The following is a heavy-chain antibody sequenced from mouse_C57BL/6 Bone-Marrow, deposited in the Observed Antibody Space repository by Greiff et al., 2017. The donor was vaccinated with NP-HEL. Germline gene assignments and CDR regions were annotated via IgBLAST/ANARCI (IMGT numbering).Heavy chain of an antibody. V-gene: IGHV1-50*01. Sequence: QVQLQQPGAELVKPGASVKLSCKASGYTFTSYWMQWVKQRPGQGLEWIGEIDPSDSYTNYNQKLKGKATLTVDTSSSTAYMQLSSLTSEDSAVYYCARKGSSGYVWFAYWGQGTLVTVSA. J-gene: IGHJ3*01. CDR3: ARKGSSGYVWFAY. D-gene: IGHD3-2*02. CDR2: IDPSDSYT. CDR1: GYTFTSYW.